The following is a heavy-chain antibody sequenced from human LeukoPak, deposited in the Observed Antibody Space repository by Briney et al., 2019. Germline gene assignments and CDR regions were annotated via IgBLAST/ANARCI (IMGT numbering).Heavy chain of an antibody. Sequence: PGGSLRLSCAASGFTFSSYTIHWVRQPPGKGLEWVAVISFDGSNKYYADSVKGRFTISRDNSKNTLYLQMNSLRAEDTAVYFCARDYGRSRDYGMDVWGQGTTVTVSS. J-gene: IGHJ6*02. CDR3: ARDYGRSRDYGMDV. CDR1: GFTFSSYT. D-gene: IGHD3-10*01. CDR2: ISFDGSNK. V-gene: IGHV3-30-3*01.